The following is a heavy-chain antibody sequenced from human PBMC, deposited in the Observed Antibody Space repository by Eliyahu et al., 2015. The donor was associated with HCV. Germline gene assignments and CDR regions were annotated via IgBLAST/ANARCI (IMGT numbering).Heavy chain of an antibody. D-gene: IGHD2-21*02. Sequence: EVQLLQSGGGLVQPGGSLRLSCVASGFTLSNYAMSWVRQAPGKGLEGVSTISGVGGYTYYPDSVRGRFTISRDTSTNTLYLQMSSLRVEDTAVYFCAHFYGDPDNWFGPWGQGTLVTVSS. CDR3: AHFYGDPDNWFGP. CDR2: ISGVGGYT. V-gene: IGHV3-23*01. J-gene: IGHJ5*02. CDR1: GFTLSNYA.